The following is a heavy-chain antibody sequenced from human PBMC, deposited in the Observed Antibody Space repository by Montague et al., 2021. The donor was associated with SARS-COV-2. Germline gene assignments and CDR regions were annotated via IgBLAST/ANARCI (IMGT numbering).Heavy chain of an antibody. CDR1: GASISSHY. CDR2: IYYSGTT. V-gene: IGHV4-59*11. J-gene: IGHJ3*02. D-gene: IGHD6-19*01. CDR3: ARYDAVADAFDI. Sequence: SETLSLTCSVSGASISSHYWSWIRQSPGKGLEWIGYIYYSGTTNYNPSLESRVTISVDTSSNVFSLKLRSVTAADTAMYYCARYDAVADAFDIWGQGTVVTVSS.